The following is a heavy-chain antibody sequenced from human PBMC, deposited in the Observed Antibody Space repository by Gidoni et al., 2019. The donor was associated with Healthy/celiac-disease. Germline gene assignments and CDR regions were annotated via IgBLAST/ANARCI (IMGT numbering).Heavy chain of an antibody. J-gene: IGHJ4*02. CDR2: IYSGGST. CDR3: ARDRRYGDYEYYFDY. Sequence: EVQLVASGGGLVQPGGSLSLSCAVSGFTVSSNYMSWVRQAPGQGLEWVSVIYSGGSTYYADSVKGRFTISRDNSKNTLYLQMNSLRAEDTAVYYCARDRRYGDYEYYFDYWGQGTLVTVSS. CDR1: GFTVSSNY. D-gene: IGHD4-17*01. V-gene: IGHV3-66*01.